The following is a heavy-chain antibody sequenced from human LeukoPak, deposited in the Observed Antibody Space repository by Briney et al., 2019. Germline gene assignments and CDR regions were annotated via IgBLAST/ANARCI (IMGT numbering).Heavy chain of an antibody. V-gene: IGHV3-33*01. Sequence: GGSLRLSCAASGFTFSSYGMHWVRQAPGKGLEWVAVIWYDGSNKYYADSVKGRFTISRDNSKNTLYLQMNSLRAEDTAVYYCARDPRLGSGYYPDYWGQGTLVTVSS. J-gene: IGHJ4*02. CDR3: ARDPRLGSGYYPDY. D-gene: IGHD3-22*01. CDR2: IWYDGSNK. CDR1: GFTFSSYG.